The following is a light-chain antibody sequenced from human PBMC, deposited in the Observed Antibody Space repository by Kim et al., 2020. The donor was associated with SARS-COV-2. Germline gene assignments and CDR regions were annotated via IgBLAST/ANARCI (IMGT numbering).Light chain of an antibody. J-gene: IGKJ5*01. CDR2: AAS. CDR3: QQSLSIPST. CDR1: QSISTY. V-gene: IGKV1-39*01. Sequence: DIQMTQSPSSLSASVGDRVTITCRASQSISTYLNWYHQKPGKAPKLLIYAASSLQSGVPSRFSGSGSGTDFSLTISSLQPEDFATYYCQQSLSIPSTFGQGTRLEIK.